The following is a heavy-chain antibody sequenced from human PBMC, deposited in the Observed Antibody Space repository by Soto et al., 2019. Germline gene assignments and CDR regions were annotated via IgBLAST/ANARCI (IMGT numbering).Heavy chain of an antibody. CDR1: GGSISSGDYY. D-gene: IGHD5-18*01. CDR2: IYYSGST. J-gene: IGHJ4*02. CDR3: AREYRDTAMAFDY. V-gene: IGHV4-30-4*01. Sequence: SETLSLTCTVSGGSISSGDYYWSWIRQPPGKGLEWIGYIYYSGSTYYNPSLKSRVTISVDASKNQSSLKLSSVTAADTAVYYCAREYRDTAMAFDYWGQGTLVTVSS.